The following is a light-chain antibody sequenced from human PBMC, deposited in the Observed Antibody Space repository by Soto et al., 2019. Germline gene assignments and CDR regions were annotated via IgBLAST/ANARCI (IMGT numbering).Light chain of an antibody. CDR1: SSDVGGYNY. J-gene: IGLJ1*01. CDR2: DVT. V-gene: IGLV2-14*03. CDR3: SSYTSSSTLRYV. Sequence: QSALTQPASVSGSPGQSITISCTGTSSDVGGYNYVSWYQHHPGKAPKFMIYDVTNRPSGVSNRFSGSKSGNTASLTISGLQAEDEADYYCSSYTSSSTLRYVFGTGTKLPS.